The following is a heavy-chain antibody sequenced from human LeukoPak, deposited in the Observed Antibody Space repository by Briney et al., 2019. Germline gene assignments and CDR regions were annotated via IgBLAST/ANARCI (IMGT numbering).Heavy chain of an antibody. J-gene: IGHJ4*02. CDR2: IMPIFDTA. CDR1: GGTFNSYD. Sequence: ASVKVSCKASGGTFNSYDINWVRQAPGQGLEWMGGIMPIFDTANYAQKFQGRVTITADESTSTAYLELSSLRSEDTAVYYCAIAPYYYDSSGYSPLDYWGQGSLVIVSS. D-gene: IGHD3-22*01. CDR3: AIAPYYYDSSGYSPLDY. V-gene: IGHV1-69*13.